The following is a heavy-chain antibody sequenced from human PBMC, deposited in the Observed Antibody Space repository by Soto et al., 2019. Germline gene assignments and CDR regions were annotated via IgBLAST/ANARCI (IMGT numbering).Heavy chain of an antibody. J-gene: IGHJ4*02. CDR1: GLTLSNYA. V-gene: IGHV3-30-3*01. CDR2: ISYDGSNR. CDR3: ARVTQAVAADY. D-gene: IGHD6-19*01. Sequence: GESLKISCAASGLTLSNYAMHWVRQAPGKGLEWVAVISYDGSNRYYADSVKGRFTISRDNSKNTLYLQMNSLRAEDTAVYYCARVTQAVAADYWGQGTLVTVSS.